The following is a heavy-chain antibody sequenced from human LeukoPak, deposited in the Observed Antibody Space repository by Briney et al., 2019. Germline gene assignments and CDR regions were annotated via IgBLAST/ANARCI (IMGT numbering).Heavy chain of an antibody. CDR1: GGSLSSYY. J-gene: IGHJ4*02. CDR2: IYYSGST. Sequence: SETLSLTCIVSGGSLSSYYWSWIRQPPGKGLEWIGYIYYSGSTKYNPSLKSRVTISVDTSKNQFSLKMSSVTAADTAVYYCAREEGDIAAAAFDYWGQGTLVTVSS. D-gene: IGHD6-13*01. V-gene: IGHV4-59*01. CDR3: AREEGDIAAAAFDY.